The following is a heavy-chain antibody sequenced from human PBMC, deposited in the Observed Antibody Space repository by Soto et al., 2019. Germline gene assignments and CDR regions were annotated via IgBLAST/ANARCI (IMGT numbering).Heavy chain of an antibody. D-gene: IGHD2-15*01. CDR3: ARSPTRLGNFDF. Sequence: SETLSLACTVSGGSISSYYWSWIRQPPGKGLEWIGYIYYSGSTNYNPSLKSRVTISVDTSKNQFSLKLSSVTAADTAVYYCARSPTRLGNFDFRGQGTLDTGSS. J-gene: IGHJ4*02. V-gene: IGHV4-59*01. CDR1: GGSISSYY. CDR2: IYYSGST.